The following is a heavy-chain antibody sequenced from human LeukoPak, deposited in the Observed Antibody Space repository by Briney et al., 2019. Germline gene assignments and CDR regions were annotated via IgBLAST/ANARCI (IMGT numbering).Heavy chain of an antibody. CDR2: ISSSSSYI. Sequence: GGSLRLSCAASGFTFSSYSMNWVRQAPGKGLEWVSSISSSSSYIYYADSVKGRFTISRDNAKNSLYLQMNGLRAEDTAVYYCARDRGDKGFDYWGQGTLVTVSS. V-gene: IGHV3-21*01. D-gene: IGHD3-10*01. CDR1: GFTFSSYS. CDR3: ARDRGDKGFDY. J-gene: IGHJ4*02.